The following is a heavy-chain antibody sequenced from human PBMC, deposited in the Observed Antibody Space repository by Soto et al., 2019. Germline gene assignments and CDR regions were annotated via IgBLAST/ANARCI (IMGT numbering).Heavy chain of an antibody. D-gene: IGHD3-3*01. Sequence: ASVKVSCKTSGYTFNTYGINWVRQAPGQGLELMGWISAYDGKTTYAEKFQGRVTLTTDTSTSTAYMELRSLRSDDTAIYYCARDPHEFWTSYWFDPWGQGSPVTVSS. CDR2: ISAYDGKT. CDR1: GYTFNTYG. CDR3: ARDPHEFWTSYWFDP. V-gene: IGHV1-18*01. J-gene: IGHJ5*02.